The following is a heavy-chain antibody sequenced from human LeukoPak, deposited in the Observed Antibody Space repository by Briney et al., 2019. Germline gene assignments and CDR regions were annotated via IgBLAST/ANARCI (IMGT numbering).Heavy chain of an antibody. CDR1: GFTFSSYG. CDR3: ARDKTYSGYGMDV. Sequence: GGSLRLSCAASGFTFSSYGMHWVRQAPGKGLEWVAVISYDGSNKYYADSVKGRFTISRDNSKNTLYLQMNSLRAEDTAVYYCARDKTYSGYGMDVWGQGTTVTVS. CDR2: ISYDGSNK. V-gene: IGHV3-30*03. J-gene: IGHJ6*02. D-gene: IGHD2-21*01.